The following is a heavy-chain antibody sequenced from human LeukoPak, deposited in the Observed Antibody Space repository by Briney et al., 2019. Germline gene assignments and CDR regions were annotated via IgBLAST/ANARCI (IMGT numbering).Heavy chain of an antibody. D-gene: IGHD3-10*01. CDR2: FDPEDGET. CDR1: GYTLTELS. V-gene: IGHV1-24*01. J-gene: IGHJ6*03. CDR3: ATDLPGVSHKHYYYYYYMDV. Sequence: ASVKVSCKVSGYTLTELSMHWVRQAPGKGLEWMGGFDPEDGETIYAQKFQGRVTMTEDTSTDTAYMELSSLRSEGTAVYYCATDLPGVSHKHYYYYYYMDVWGKGTTVTVSS.